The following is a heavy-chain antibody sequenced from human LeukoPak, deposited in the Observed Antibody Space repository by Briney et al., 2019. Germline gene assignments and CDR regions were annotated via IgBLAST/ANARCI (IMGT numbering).Heavy chain of an antibody. CDR3: ARDLVGATSGWFDP. CDR2: IKQDGSEK. D-gene: IGHD1-26*01. Sequence: PGGSLRLSCAASGFTFSSYWMSWVRQAPGKGLEWVANIKQDGSEKYYVDSVKGRFTISRDNAKNSLYLQMNSLRAEDTAVYYCARDLVGATSGWFDPWGQGTLVTVSS. CDR1: GFTFSSYW. V-gene: IGHV3-7*01. J-gene: IGHJ5*02.